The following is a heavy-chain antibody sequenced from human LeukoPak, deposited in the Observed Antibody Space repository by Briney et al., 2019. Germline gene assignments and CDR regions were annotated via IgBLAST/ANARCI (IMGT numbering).Heavy chain of an antibody. CDR1: GFTFSSYW. D-gene: IGHD6-6*01. Sequence: GGSLRLSCAASGFTFSSYWMSWVRQAPGKGLEWVANIKQDGSEKYYVDSVKDRFTISRDNAKNSLYLQMNSLRAEDTAVYYCARSSSSLDFDYWGQGTLVTVSS. CDR2: IKQDGSEK. V-gene: IGHV3-7*01. CDR3: ARSSSSLDFDY. J-gene: IGHJ4*02.